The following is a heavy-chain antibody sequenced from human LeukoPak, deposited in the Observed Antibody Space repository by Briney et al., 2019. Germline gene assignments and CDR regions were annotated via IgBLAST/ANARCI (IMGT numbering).Heavy chain of an antibody. CDR2: IRYDGSNK. CDR3: ATPGAMNYYYYGMDV. CDR1: GFTFSSYG. D-gene: IGHD3-10*01. Sequence: GGSLRLSCAASGFTFSSYGMHWVRQAPGKGLEWVAFIRYDGSNKYYADSVKGRFTISRDNSKNTLYLQMNSLRAEDTAVYYCATPGAMNYYYYGMDVWGQGTMVTVSS. J-gene: IGHJ6*02. V-gene: IGHV3-30*02.